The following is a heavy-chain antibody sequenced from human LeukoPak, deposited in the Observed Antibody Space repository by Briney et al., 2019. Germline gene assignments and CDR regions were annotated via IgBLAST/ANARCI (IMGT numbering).Heavy chain of an antibody. J-gene: IGHJ4*02. V-gene: IGHV3-7*01. CDR2: IKQDGSEK. CDR1: GFTFSSYS. D-gene: IGHD2-2*01. Sequence: PGGSLRLSCAASGFTFSSYSMNWVRQAPGKGLEWVANIKQDGSEKYYVDSVKGRFTISRDNSKNTLYLQMNSLRAEDTAVYYCAKVPLKGQLLPIDYWGQGTLVTVSS. CDR3: AKVPLKGQLLPIDY.